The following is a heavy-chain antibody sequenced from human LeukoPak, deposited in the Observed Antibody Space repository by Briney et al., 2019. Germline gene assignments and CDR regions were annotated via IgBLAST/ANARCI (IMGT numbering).Heavy chain of an antibody. Sequence: SETLSLTCTVSGGSISSSSYYWGWIRQPPGKGLEWIGSIYYSGSTYYNPSLKSRVTISVDTSKNQFSLKLSSVTAADTAVYYCARYYYDSSGYYYAFDYWGQGTLVTVSS. CDR1: GGSISSSSYY. D-gene: IGHD3-22*01. J-gene: IGHJ4*02. CDR2: IYYSGST. V-gene: IGHV4-39*01. CDR3: ARYYYDSSGYYYAFDY.